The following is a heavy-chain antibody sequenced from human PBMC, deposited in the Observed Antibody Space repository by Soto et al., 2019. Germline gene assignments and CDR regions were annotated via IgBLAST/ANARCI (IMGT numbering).Heavy chain of an antibody. CDR2: INVGNGNT. V-gene: IGHV1-3*01. J-gene: IGHJ4*02. Sequence: ASVKVSCKASGYTFFAYAMNWVRQAPGQRLEWMGWINVGNGNTKYSQKLQGRLTITRDTSANTAYLELSRLRFEDTAVYYCAREVYSTGLGFDFWGQGTLVTVSS. CDR1: GYTFFAYA. D-gene: IGHD4-4*01. CDR3: AREVYSTGLGFDF.